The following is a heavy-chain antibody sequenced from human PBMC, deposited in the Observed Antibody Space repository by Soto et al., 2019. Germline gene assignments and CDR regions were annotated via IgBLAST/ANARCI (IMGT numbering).Heavy chain of an antibody. V-gene: IGHV3-23*01. J-gene: IGHJ5*01. Sequence: DVQLLESGGGWVQPGGSLRLSWAASGFTFRSYTMGWVRQAPGKGLEWISTISASGGRPSYADSVKGRFTISRDNPMNTVYLQMSSLRAEDTAMYYCAKARCSTSDCYVPDSWGQGTLVTVSS. CDR2: ISASGGRP. CDR3: AKARCSTSDCYVPDS. CDR1: GFTFRSYT. D-gene: IGHD2-2*01.